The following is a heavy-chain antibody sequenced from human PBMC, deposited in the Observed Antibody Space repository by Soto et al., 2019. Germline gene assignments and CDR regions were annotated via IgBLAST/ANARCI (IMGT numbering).Heavy chain of an antibody. Sequence: QVQLRESGPGLVMPSQTLSLTCTVSGDSISSGNKYWSWIRQPPGKGLEWIGYIFSSGTTYYNPSLKSRLTKSLDASQNQFSLKLNSLTDADTAVYFCARVPAPFDYYCAMDVWGQGPTVTVSS. V-gene: IGHV4-30-4*01. D-gene: IGHD3-16*01. CDR1: GDSISSGNKY. CDR2: IFSSGTT. CDR3: ARVPAPFDYYCAMDV. J-gene: IGHJ6*01.